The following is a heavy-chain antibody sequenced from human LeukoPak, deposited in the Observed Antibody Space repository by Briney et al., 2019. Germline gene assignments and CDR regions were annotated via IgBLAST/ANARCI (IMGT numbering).Heavy chain of an antibody. V-gene: IGHV4-34*01. Sequence: PSETLPLTCAVYGGSFSGYYWSWIRQPPGKGLEGIGEINHSGSTNYNPSLKSRVTISVDTSKNQFSLKLSSVTAADTAVYYCARGRRITMIVVVNFDYWGQGTLVTVSS. CDR2: INHSGST. CDR1: GGSFSGYY. J-gene: IGHJ4*02. D-gene: IGHD3-22*01. CDR3: ARGRRITMIVVVNFDY.